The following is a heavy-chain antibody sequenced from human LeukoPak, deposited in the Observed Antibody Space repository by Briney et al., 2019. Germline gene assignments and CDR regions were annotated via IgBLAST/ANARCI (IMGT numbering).Heavy chain of an antibody. CDR3: ARSGGYDMGFDP. V-gene: IGHV4-59*01. CDR2: IYYSGST. CDR1: GGSISSYY. Sequence: PSQTLSLTCTVSGGSISSYYWSWIRQPPGKGLEWIGYIYYSGSTNYNPSLKSRVTISVDTSKNQFSLKLSSVTAADTAVYYCARSGGYDMGFDPWGQGTLVTVSS. D-gene: IGHD3-9*01. J-gene: IGHJ5*02.